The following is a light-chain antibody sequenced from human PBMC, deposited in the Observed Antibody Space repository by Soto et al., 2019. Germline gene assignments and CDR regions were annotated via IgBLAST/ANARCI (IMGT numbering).Light chain of an antibody. CDR2: GAS. CDR1: QSVSTNY. J-gene: IGKJ1*01. Sequence: EIVLTQSPGTLSLSPGERATLSCRASQSVSTNYLAWYQRKPGQAPRLLIYGASSRATDIPDRFSGSGSGTDFTLTSTSLKPEDFAVYYCQQYGSSPPTFGQGTKVEIK. V-gene: IGKV3-20*01. CDR3: QQYGSSPPT.